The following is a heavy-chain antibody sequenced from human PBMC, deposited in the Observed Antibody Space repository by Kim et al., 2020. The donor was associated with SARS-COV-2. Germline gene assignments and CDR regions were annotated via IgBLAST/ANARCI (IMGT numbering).Heavy chain of an antibody. CDR2: IYPGDSDT. J-gene: IGHJ5*02. CDR1: GYSFTSYW. D-gene: IGHD3-10*01. V-gene: IGHV5-51*01. CDR3: ARQLPWGSRITMVRGHPKRGGWFDP. Sequence: GESLKISCKGSGYSFTSYWIGWVRQMPGKGLEWMGIIYPGDSDTRYSPSFQGQVTISADKSISTAYLQWSSLKASDTAMYYCARQLPWGSRITMVRGHPKRGGWFDPWGQGTLVTVSS.